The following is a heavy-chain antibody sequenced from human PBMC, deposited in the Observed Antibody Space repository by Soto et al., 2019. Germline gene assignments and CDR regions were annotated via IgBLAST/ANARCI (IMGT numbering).Heavy chain of an antibody. Sequence: GGSLRLSCAASGFTFSSYGMHWVRQAPGKGLEWVAVISYDGSNKYYADSVKGRFTISRDNSKNTLYLQMNSLRAEDTAVYYCAKVDSYYDILTGYYHNWFDPWGQGTLVTSPQ. V-gene: IGHV3-30*18. D-gene: IGHD3-9*01. CDR2: ISYDGSNK. J-gene: IGHJ5*02. CDR3: AKVDSYYDILTGYYHNWFDP. CDR1: GFTFSSYG.